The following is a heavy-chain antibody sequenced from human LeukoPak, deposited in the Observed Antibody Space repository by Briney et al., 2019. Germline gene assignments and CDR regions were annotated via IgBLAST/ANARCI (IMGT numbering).Heavy chain of an antibody. Sequence: GASVKVSCKASGYTFTSYGISWVRQAPGQGLEWMGWISAYNGNTNYAPKFQGRVTMTTDTSTSTGNMELRSLGSDDSAVYYCARTGSGKVVGVWGQGTTVTVSS. D-gene: IGHD1-26*01. CDR3: ARTGSGKVVGV. V-gene: IGHV1-18*01. J-gene: IGHJ6*02. CDR1: GYTFTSYG. CDR2: ISAYNGNT.